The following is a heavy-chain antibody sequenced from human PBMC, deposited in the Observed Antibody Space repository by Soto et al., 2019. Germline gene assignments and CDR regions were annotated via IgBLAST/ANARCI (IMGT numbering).Heavy chain of an antibody. CDR2: INHSGST. J-gene: IGHJ6*02. Sequence: PSETLSLTCAVYGGSFSGYYWSWIRQPPGKGLEWIGEINHSGSTNYNPSLKSRVTISVDTSKNQFSLKLSSVTAADTAVYYCARGRGAYYYYGMDVWGQGTTVTVS. D-gene: IGHD3-10*01. CDR3: ARGRGAYYYYGMDV. V-gene: IGHV4-34*01. CDR1: GGSFSGYY.